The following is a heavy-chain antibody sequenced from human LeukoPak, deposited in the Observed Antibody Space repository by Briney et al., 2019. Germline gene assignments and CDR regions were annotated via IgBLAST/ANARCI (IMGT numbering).Heavy chain of an antibody. V-gene: IGHV3-21*01. Sequence: GGSLRLSCAASRFILNTHNMDWVRQAPGRGLEWVSSISSSGSYVYYADSVKGRFTISRDNAKNLLYLQMNSLRVEDTAVYYCATLDYGDAGGFYSYYMDVWGNGTTVTASS. CDR3: ATLDYGDAGGFYSYYMDV. J-gene: IGHJ6*03. D-gene: IGHD4-17*01. CDR2: ISSSGSYV. CDR1: RFILNTHN.